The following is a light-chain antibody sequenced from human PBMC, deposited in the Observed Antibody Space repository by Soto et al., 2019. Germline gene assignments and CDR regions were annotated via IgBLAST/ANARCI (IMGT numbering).Light chain of an antibody. CDR1: KSVSNN. CDR3: QQYDSHRT. Sequence: ICMMPSPAILSGSRGEIPTPCFWAGKSVSNNLAWYQQKPGQTPRLVIYGASNRATGVPARFSGSGSGTDFTLTISSLEPDDFATYYCQQYDSHRTFGEGTKVDIK. V-gene: IGKV3-15*01. J-gene: IGKJ4*02. CDR2: GAS.